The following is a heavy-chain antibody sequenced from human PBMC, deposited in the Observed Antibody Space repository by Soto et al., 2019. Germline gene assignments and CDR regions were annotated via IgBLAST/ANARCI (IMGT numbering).Heavy chain of an antibody. CDR2: INPTGGGRT. D-gene: IGHD1-1*01. CDR1: GYDVTRYY. V-gene: IGHV1-46*01. CDR3: AKVAENDGDPRLDYYYYGMEV. J-gene: IGHJ6*02. Sequence: ASVKVSCKASGYDVTRYYIHWVRQGPGQGLELMGIINPTGGGRTKYAQKFQCRVTVTSDRSTSTVYMELTSLRSDDTAVFYCAKVAENDGDPRLDYYYYGMEVWGQGTPVTVSS.